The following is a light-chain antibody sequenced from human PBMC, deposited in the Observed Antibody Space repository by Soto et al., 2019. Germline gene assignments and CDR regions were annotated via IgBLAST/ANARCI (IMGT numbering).Light chain of an antibody. J-gene: IGLJ3*02. CDR1: SSNIGTSP. CDR3: ASWDDSLYGPV. CDR2: SNK. V-gene: IGLV1-44*01. Sequence: QSVLTQPPSASGTPGQRVTISCSGSSSNIGTSPVPWFRQLPGSAPELLIYSNKQRPSGVPDRFSGSRSGTSASLAISGLQYEDGDTYHWASWDDSLYGPVLGGGTKLPVL.